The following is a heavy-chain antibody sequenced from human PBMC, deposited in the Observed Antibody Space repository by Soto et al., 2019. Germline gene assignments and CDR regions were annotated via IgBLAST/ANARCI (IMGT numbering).Heavy chain of an antibody. V-gene: IGHV3-23*01. Sequence: GVSLRLSYAASGFTFTSYAMSWVRQPPGKGLDWVSAISGSGGSTYYADSVKGRFTISRDNSKNTLYLQMNSLRAEDTAVYYCAKDGIAAAGTPYYYYGMDVWGQGTTVTVSS. CDR3: AKDGIAAAGTPYYYYGMDV. D-gene: IGHD6-13*01. CDR2: ISGSGGST. CDR1: GFTFTSYA. J-gene: IGHJ6*02.